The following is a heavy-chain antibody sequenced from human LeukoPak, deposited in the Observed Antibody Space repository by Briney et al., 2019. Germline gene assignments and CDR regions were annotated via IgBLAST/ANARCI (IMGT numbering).Heavy chain of an antibody. Sequence: PSETLSLTCTVSGGSISSDYWSWIRQPAGKGLEWIGRIYTSGSTNYNPSLKSRVTMSVDTSKNQFSLKLSSVTAADTAVYYCARAVLNYYDSSGYHWFDPWGQGTLVTVSS. CDR2: IYTSGST. D-gene: IGHD3-22*01. J-gene: IGHJ5*02. V-gene: IGHV4-4*07. CDR1: GGSISSDY. CDR3: ARAVLNYYDSSGYHWFDP.